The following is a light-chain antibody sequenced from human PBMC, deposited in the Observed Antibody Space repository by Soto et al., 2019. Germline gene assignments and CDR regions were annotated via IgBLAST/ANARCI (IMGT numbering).Light chain of an antibody. Sequence: QSVLTQPASVSGSPGQSITISCTGTSSDVGGYNYVSWYQQHPARAPKLMIYDVSDRPSGVSNRFSGSKSGNTASLTISGLQAEDEADCYCSSYTSSSTLMVFGGGTKLTVL. CDR3: SSYTSSSTLMV. CDR1: SSDVGGYNY. J-gene: IGLJ2*01. CDR2: DVS. V-gene: IGLV2-14*01.